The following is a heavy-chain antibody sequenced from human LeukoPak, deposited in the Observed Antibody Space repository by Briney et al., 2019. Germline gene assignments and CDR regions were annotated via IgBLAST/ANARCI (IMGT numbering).Heavy chain of an antibody. D-gene: IGHD3-22*01. V-gene: IGHV4-61*05. CDR1: GGSISSSSYY. Sequence: SETLSLTCTVSGGSISSSSYYWGWIRQPPGKGLEWIGYIYYSGSTNYNPSLKSRVTISVDTSKNQFSLKLSSVTAADTAVYYCARGQEFDYYDSSGYFYFDYWGQGTLVTVSS. CDR3: ARGQEFDYYDSSGYFYFDY. J-gene: IGHJ4*02. CDR2: IYYSGST.